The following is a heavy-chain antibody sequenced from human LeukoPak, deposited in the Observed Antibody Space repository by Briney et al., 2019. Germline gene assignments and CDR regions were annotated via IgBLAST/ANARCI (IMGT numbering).Heavy chain of an antibody. Sequence: SETLSLTCTVSGGSISSSSYYWGWIRQPPGKGLEWIGSIYYSGSTYYNPSLKSRVTISVDTSKNQFSLKLSSVTAADTAVYYCARGPPWFGGTAIDYWGQGTLVTVSS. CDR3: ARGPPWFGGTAIDY. V-gene: IGHV4-39*07. CDR1: GGSISSSSYY. J-gene: IGHJ4*02. CDR2: IYYSGST. D-gene: IGHD3-10*01.